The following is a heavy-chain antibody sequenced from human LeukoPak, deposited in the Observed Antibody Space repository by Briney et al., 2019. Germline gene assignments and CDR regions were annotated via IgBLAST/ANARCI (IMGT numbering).Heavy chain of an antibody. CDR1: GFTFSSYW. D-gene: IGHD6-19*01. Sequence: GGSLRLSCAASGFTFSSYWMSWVRQAPGKGLEWVSAISGSGGSTYYADSVKGRFTISRDNSKNTLYLQMNSLRAEDTAVYYCAKDRRSGWYFDYWGQGTLVTVSS. J-gene: IGHJ4*02. CDR2: ISGSGGST. CDR3: AKDRRSGWYFDY. V-gene: IGHV3-23*01.